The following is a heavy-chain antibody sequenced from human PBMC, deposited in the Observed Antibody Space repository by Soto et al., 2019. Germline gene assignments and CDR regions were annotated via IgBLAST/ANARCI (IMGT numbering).Heavy chain of an antibody. V-gene: IGHV1-2*02. J-gene: IGHJ3*01. D-gene: IGHD1-26*01. CDR1: GYTFNDYY. CDR3: ARGVGAGGTVRFAFDL. Sequence: QVQVVQSGPEVKKPGASVQISCKASGYTFNDYYMHWVRQAPGQGLEWIGWINPNSGGTKYAQKLQGRVTMTRDTSISTAYRELSSLSSDDTAMYYCARGVGAGGTVRFAFDLWGQETMITVSS. CDR2: INPNSGGT.